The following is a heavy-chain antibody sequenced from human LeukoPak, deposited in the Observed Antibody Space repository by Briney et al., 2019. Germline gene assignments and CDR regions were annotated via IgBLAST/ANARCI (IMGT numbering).Heavy chain of an antibody. CDR3: ARGQVVAAFDY. CDR2: ISSSGSTI. J-gene: IGHJ4*02. CDR1: GFTFSSYE. Sequence: QPGGSLRLSCAASGFTFSSYEMNWVRQAPGEGLEWVSYISSSGSTIYYADSVKGRFTISRDNAKNSLYLKMNSLRAEDTAVYYCARGQVVAAFDYWGQGTLVTVSS. D-gene: IGHD2-15*01. V-gene: IGHV3-48*03.